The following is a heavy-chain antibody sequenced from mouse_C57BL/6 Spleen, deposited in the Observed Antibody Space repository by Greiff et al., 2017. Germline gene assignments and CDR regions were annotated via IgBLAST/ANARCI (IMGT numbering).Heavy chain of an antibody. J-gene: IGHJ4*01. Sequence: VQVVESGPGLVQPGESLSITCTVSGFSLTSYGVHWVRQSPGKGLEWLGVICSGGSTDYNAAFISRLSIIKENSMNQVFFKMNSLQADDTAIYSYASYGMDYWGQGTSVTVSS. CDR1: GFSLTSYG. CDR3: ASYGMDY. D-gene: IGHD1-1*02. V-gene: IGHV2-2*01. CDR2: ICSGGST.